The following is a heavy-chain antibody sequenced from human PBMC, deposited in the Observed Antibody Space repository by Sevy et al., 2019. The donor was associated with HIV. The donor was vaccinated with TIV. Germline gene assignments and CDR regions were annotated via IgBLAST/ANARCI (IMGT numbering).Heavy chain of an antibody. V-gene: IGHV3-30*04. D-gene: IGHD2-15*01. CDR2: ISYNGRNQ. Sequence: GGSLRLSCAASGFSLSDHAVSWVRQTPGKGLEWLAVISYNGRNQYYADSLKCRFTISKDDSKNTLYLQLNSLRAEDTAVYYCARFVGYCSGGRCSIIDFWGQGTLVTVSS. CDR1: GFSLSDHA. CDR3: ARFVGYCSGGRCSIIDF. J-gene: IGHJ4*02.